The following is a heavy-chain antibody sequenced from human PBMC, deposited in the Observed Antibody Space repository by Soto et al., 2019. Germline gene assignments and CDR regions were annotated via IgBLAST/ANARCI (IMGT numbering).Heavy chain of an antibody. CDR2: IIPIFGTA. V-gene: IGHV1-69*13. CDR3: ASGGYCSGGSCYYYYYFGMDV. J-gene: IGHJ6*01. CDR1: GYTLTELS. D-gene: IGHD2-15*01. Sequence: ASVKVSCKVSGYTLTELSMHWVRQAPGQGLEWMGGIIPIFGTANYAQKFQGRVTITADESTSTAYMELSSLRSEDTAVYYCASGGYCSGGSCYYYYYFGMDVCGQGTTVTVSS.